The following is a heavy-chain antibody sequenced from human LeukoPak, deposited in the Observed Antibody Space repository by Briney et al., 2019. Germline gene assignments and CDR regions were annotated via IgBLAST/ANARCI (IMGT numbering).Heavy chain of an antibody. J-gene: IGHJ6*02. Sequence: ASVKVSCKVSGYTLTELSMHWGRQAPGKGLEWRGGFDPEDGETNYAQKFKGRVTMTEDTSTDTAYMELSSLRSEDTAVYYCATSLGGDPYYYGMDVWGQGTTVTVSS. CDR3: ATSLGGDPYYYGMDV. CDR1: GYTLTELS. V-gene: IGHV1-24*01. CDR2: FDPEDGET.